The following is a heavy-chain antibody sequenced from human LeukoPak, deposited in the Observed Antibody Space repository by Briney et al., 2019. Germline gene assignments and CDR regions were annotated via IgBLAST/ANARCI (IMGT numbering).Heavy chain of an antibody. CDR1: RFIFSSYW. V-gene: IGHV3-74*01. CDR3: ARGAPPYSSGWYFFYYYYGMDV. D-gene: IGHD6-19*01. Sequence: GGSLRLSCAASRFIFSSYWMHWVRQAPGKGLVWVSRINSDGSSTSYADSVKGRFTISRDNAKNTLYLQMNSLRAEDTAVYYCARGAPPYSSGWYFFYYYYGMDVWGQGTTVTVSS. CDR2: INSDGSST. J-gene: IGHJ6*02.